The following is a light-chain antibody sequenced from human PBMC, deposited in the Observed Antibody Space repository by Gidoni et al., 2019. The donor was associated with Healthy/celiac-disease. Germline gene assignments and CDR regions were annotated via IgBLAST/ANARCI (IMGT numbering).Light chain of an antibody. V-gene: IGKV1-5*03. J-gene: IGKJ2*04. CDR3: QQYNSYSCS. CDR1: KSISSW. CDR2: KAS. Sequence: DIQTTQSPSTLSASVGDRVTITCRASKSISSWLAWYQQNPGKAPKLLIYKASSLESGVPSRFSGSGSGPEFTLTISSLQPDDFAPYYCQQYNSYSCSFGQGTKLEIK.